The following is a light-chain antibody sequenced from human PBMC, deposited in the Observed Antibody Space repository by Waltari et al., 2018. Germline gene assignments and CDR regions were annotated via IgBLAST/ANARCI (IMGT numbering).Light chain of an antibody. J-gene: IGKJ4*01. Sequence: DIQVTLSPSTLSASVGDRVTITCRASQSIVVWLAWYQQKPGKAPRLLIYKASTLESGVPSRFSGSGSGTEFTLTISSLQPDDFATYYCQQYTSFSLTFGGGTTVEIK. V-gene: IGKV1-5*03. CDR2: KAS. CDR3: QQYTSFSLT. CDR1: QSIVVW.